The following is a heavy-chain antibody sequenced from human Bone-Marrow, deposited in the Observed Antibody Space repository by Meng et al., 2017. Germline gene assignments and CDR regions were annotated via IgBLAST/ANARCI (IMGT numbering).Heavy chain of an antibody. CDR3: AKFISVFGSGWPASEY. V-gene: IGHV3-15*01. D-gene: IGHD6-25*01. CDR1: GFTFSNAW. J-gene: IGHJ4*02. CDR2: IKSKTDGGTT. Sequence: GESLKISCAASGFTFSNAWMSWVRQAPGKGLEWVGRIKSKTDGGTTDYAAPVKGRFTISRDDSKNTLYLQMNSLKTEDTAVYYCAKFISVFGSGWPASEYWGQGALVTVSS.